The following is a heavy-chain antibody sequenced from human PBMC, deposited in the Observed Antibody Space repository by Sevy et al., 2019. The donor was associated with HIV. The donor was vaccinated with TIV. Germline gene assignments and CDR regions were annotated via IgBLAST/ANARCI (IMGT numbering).Heavy chain of an antibody. V-gene: IGHV3-33*01. D-gene: IGHD4-17*01. CDR1: GFNFSIYV. CDR3: VRGRDYGNFDY. J-gene: IGHJ4*02. Sequence: GGSLRLSCAASGFNFSIYVMHWVRQAPGKGLEWVALIWYDGSNKYYADSVKGRFTISRDNSKNTLSLQMNSLRAEDTAVYYCVRGRDYGNFDYWGQGTLVTVSS. CDR2: IWYDGSNK.